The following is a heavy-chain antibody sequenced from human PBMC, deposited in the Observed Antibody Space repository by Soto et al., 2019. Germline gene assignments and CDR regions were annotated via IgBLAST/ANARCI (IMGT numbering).Heavy chain of an antibody. V-gene: IGHV6-1*01. D-gene: IGHD3-10*01. CDR3: ARALSGSYYIFDY. Sequence: PSQPLSLTCAMSGDSVSSNSATWNWIRQSPSRGLEWLGRTYYRSKWYYDYAVSVKSRVSIDPDTAKNQLSLQLKSVTPEDTAVYYCARALSGSYYIFDYWGQGTSVTVSS. CDR1: GDSVSSNSAT. CDR2: TYYRSKWYY. J-gene: IGHJ4*02.